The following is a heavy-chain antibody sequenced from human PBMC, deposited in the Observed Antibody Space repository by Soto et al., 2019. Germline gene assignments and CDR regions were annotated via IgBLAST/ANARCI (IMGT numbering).Heavy chain of an antibody. CDR1: GGSISSYY. V-gene: IGHV4-59*08. CDR3: ARHSYYSNPLRFDP. CDR2: IFYSGSA. D-gene: IGHD4-4*01. J-gene: IGHJ5*02. Sequence: PSETLSLTCTVSGGSISSYYWSWIRQPPGKGLEWIGYIFYSGSANYNPSLKSRVTISVDTSKNQFSLKLNSVTAAETAVYYCARHSYYSNPLRFDPWGQGTLITVSS.